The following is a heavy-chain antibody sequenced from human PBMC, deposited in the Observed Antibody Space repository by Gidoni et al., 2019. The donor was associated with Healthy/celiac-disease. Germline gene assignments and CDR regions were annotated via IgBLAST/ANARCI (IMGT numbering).Heavy chain of an antibody. CDR2: IWYDGSNK. J-gene: IGHJ5*02. CDR3: ARDIHYGSGSYKVGWFDP. V-gene: IGHV3-33*01. CDR1: VFTFGTYC. D-gene: IGHD3-10*01. Sequence: VQLLDSGAGVVHPGRSLRLSCAASVFTFGTYCMHCVRQAPGKGLEWVAVIWYDGSNKYNADSVKGRFTISRDNSKNTLYLQMNSLRDEDTAVYYCARDIHYGSGSYKVGWFDPWGQGTLVTVSS.